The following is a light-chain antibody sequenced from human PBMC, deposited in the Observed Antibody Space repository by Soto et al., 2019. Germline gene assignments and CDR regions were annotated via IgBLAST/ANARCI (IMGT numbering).Light chain of an antibody. J-gene: IGLJ7*01. CDR3: SSYTTGSTLYV. CDR1: SSDVGGYNF. Sequence: QSALTQPASVSGSPGQSITISCTGTSSDVGGYNFVSWYQQQPGKAPKLMVYEVTNRPSGVSYRFSGSKSGNTASLTISGLQAEDEADYHCSSYTTGSTLYVFGGGTQLTVL. CDR2: EVT. V-gene: IGLV2-14*01.